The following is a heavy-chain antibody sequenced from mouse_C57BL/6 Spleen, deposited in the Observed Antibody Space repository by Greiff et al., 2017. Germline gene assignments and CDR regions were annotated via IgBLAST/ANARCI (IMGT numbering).Heavy chain of an antibody. Sequence: QVQLQQPGAELVRPGTSVKLSCKASGYTFTSYWMHWVKQRPGQGLEWIGVIDPSDSYTNYNQKFKGKATLTVDTSSSTAYMQLSSLTSEDSAVXDCARDSDWGQGTSVTVSS. CDR1: GYTFTSYW. V-gene: IGHV1-59*01. J-gene: IGHJ4*01. CDR3: ARDSD. CDR2: IDPSDSYT.